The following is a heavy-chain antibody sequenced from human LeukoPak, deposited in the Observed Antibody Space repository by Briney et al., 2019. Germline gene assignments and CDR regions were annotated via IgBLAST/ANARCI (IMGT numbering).Heavy chain of an antibody. CDR2: ISTDGSST. J-gene: IGHJ4*02. V-gene: IGHV3-74*01. CDR3: TRIFYYETGGYYPDH. D-gene: IGHD3-22*01. Sequence: QPGGSLRLSCAASGFTISGYWMHWVRQAPGKGLVWLSRISTDGSSTNYADSVKGRFTISRDNAKNTLYLQMNSLRAEDTAVYYCTRIFYYETGGYYPDHWGQGTLVTVSS. CDR1: GFTISGYW.